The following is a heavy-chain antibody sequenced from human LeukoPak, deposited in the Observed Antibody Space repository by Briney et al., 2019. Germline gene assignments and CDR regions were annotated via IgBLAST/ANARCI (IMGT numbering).Heavy chain of an antibody. Sequence: SETLSLTCAVYGGSFSDYYWSWIRQPPGKGLEWIVEINHSGTTNYSPSLKSRVSISVDTSKNRFSLKLNSVTAADAAMYYCASHYSSGSYRYTGSFDSWGQGMLVNVSS. CDR1: GGSFSDYY. CDR2: INHSGTT. J-gene: IGHJ4*02. V-gene: IGHV4-34*01. D-gene: IGHD3-16*02. CDR3: ASHYSSGSYRYTGSFDS.